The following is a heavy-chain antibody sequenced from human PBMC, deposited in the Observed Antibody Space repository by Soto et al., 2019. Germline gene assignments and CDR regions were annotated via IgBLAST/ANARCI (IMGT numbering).Heavy chain of an antibody. D-gene: IGHD4-17*01. CDR3: ARDVSPGSSGDYLEAFDI. CDR1: GFTFGNYW. J-gene: IGHJ3*02. Sequence: EVQLVESGGGLVQPGGSLRLSCAASGFTFGNYWMTWVRQAPGKGLEWVANIKGDGSAKSYLDSVRGRFTVSRDNAENSLFLQMNILRAEDTALYYCARDVSPGSSGDYLEAFDIWGQGTMVTVS. V-gene: IGHV3-7*05. CDR2: IKGDGSAK.